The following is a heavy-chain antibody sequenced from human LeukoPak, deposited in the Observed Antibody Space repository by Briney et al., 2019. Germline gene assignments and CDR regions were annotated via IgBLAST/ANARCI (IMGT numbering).Heavy chain of an antibody. CDR1: GFTFSTYT. CDR3: AREGDYASMDV. V-gene: IGHV3-23*01. D-gene: IGHD4-17*01. Sequence: GGSLRLSCAASGFTFSTYTMSWVRQAPGKGLEWISAMSGDGDYIYYADSVKGRLTISRDNSKNTLYLQMNSLRAEDTAVYYCAREGDYASMDVWGQGTTVTVSS. J-gene: IGHJ6*02. CDR2: MSGDGDYI.